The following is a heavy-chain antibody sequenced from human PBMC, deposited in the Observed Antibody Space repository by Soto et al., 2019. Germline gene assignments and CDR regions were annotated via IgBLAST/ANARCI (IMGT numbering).Heavy chain of an antibody. CDR3: ASGVQGYGMYYFDY. J-gene: IGHJ4*02. CDR1: GGTFSSYA. V-gene: IGHV1-69*13. Sequence: SVKVSCKASGGTFSSYAISWVRQAPGQGLEWMGGIIPIFGTANYAQKFQGRVTITADESTSTAYMELSSLRSEDTAVYYCASGVQGYGMYYFDYWGQGTLVTVSS. D-gene: IGHD5-12*01. CDR2: IIPIFGTA.